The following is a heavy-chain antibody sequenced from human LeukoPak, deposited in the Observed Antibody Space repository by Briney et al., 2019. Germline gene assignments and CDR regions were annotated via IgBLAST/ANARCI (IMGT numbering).Heavy chain of an antibody. CDR3: AREANVVVAAKRHWFDP. J-gene: IGHJ5*02. D-gene: IGHD2-15*01. CDR1: GGSFSGYY. Sequence: SETLSLTCAVYGGSFSGYYWSWIRQPPGKGLEWIGEINHSGSTNYNPSFKSRVTISVDTSKNQFSLKLSSVTAADTAVYYCAREANVVVAAKRHWFDPWGQGTLVTVSS. V-gene: IGHV4-34*01. CDR2: INHSGST.